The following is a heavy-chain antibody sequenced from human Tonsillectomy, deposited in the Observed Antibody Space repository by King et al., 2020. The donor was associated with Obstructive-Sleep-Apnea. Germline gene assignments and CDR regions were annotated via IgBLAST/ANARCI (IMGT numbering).Heavy chain of an antibody. CDR3: ARSSVNYDILAGSSYNWFDP. D-gene: IGHD3-9*01. CDR1: GYTFINYY. J-gene: IGHJ5*02. Sequence: QLVQSGAEVKKPGASVKVSCKASGYTFINYYMHWVRQAPGQGLEWIGIINPSGGATRYAQRFKDRVTVTSDTSTTTVYLELSSLRSEDTAIYYCARSSVNYDILAGSSYNWFDPWGQGTLVTVSS. CDR2: INPSGGAT. V-gene: IGHV1-46*01.